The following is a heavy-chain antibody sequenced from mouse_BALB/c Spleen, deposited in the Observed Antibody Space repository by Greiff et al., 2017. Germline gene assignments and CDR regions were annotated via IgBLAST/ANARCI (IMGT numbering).Heavy chain of an antibody. CDR3: ASPHYYGSSYWFAY. J-gene: IGHJ3*01. CDR2: IRNKANGYTT. D-gene: IGHD1-1*01. Sequence: EVQLVESGGGLVQPGGSLRLSCATSGFTFTDYYMSWVRQPPGKALEWLGFIRNKANGYTTEYSASVKGRFTISRDNSQSILYLQMNTLRAEDSATYYCASPHYYGSSYWFAYWGQGTLVTVSA. V-gene: IGHV7-3*02. CDR1: GFTFTDYY.